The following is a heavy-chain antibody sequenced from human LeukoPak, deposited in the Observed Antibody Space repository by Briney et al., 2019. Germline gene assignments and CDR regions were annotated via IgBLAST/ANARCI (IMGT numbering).Heavy chain of an antibody. D-gene: IGHD1-14*01. CDR2: TYYRSKLYN. CDR1: GVSVARNSAA. V-gene: IGHV6-1*01. CDR3: ARDQGGRTVYAFDI. J-gene: IGHJ3*02. Sequence: SQTLSLTCAISGVSVARNSAAWTWIRKSPSRGLKWLGRTYYRSKLYNDYAVSVKSRITINPDTSKNQFSLRLTSVTPEATAVYYCARDQGGRTVYAFDIWGQGTMVTVSS.